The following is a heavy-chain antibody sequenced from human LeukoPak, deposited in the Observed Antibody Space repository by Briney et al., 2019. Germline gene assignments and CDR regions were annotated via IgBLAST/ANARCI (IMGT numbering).Heavy chain of an antibody. CDR1: GGSISNYY. J-gene: IGHJ5*02. V-gene: IGHV4-59*07. CDR3: ASSNLGSLGQFDP. Sequence: PSDTLSLTCTVSGGSISNYYWSWIRQPPGKGLEWIGFIHSNGGANYNASLNSRATISRDTSRSQVSLKLTSVTAADTAVYYCASSNLGSLGQFDPWGQGTLVTVSS. D-gene: IGHD3-10*01. CDR2: IHSNGGA.